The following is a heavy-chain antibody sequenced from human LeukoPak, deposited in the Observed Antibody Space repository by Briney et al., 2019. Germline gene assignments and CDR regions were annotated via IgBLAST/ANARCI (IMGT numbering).Heavy chain of an antibody. Sequence: SETLSLTCTVSGGSISSYYWSWIRQPPGKGLEWIGYIYYSGSANYNPSLKSRVTISVDTSKNQFSLKLSSVTAADTAVYYCARYYYDSSGYYYFDYWGQGTLVTVSS. J-gene: IGHJ4*02. V-gene: IGHV4-59*01. D-gene: IGHD3-22*01. CDR2: IYYSGSA. CDR1: GGSISSYY. CDR3: ARYYYDSSGYYYFDY.